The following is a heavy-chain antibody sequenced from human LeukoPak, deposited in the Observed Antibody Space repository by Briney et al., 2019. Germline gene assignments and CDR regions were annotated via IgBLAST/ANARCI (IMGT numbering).Heavy chain of an antibody. V-gene: IGHV1-18*01. J-gene: IGHJ6*02. D-gene: IGHD2-21*02. CDR2: ISAYNGNT. Sequence: GASVKVSCEASGYTFTSYGISWVRQAPGQGLEWMGWISAYNGNTNYAQKLQGRVTMTTDTSTSTAYMELRSLRSDDTAVYYCARRVTAIGYYYYGMDVWGQGTTVTVS. CDR1: GYTFTSYG. CDR3: ARRVTAIGYYYYGMDV.